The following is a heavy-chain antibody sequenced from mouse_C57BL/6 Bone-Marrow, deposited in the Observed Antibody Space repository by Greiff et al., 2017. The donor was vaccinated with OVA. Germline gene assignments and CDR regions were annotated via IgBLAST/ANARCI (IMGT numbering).Heavy chain of an antibody. CDR1: GYTFTSYG. J-gene: IGHJ3*01. CDR3: ASQLRAY. CDR2: IYPRSGNT. Sequence: QVQLKQSGAELARPGASVKLSCTASGYTFTSYGISWVKQRTGQGLEWIGEIYPRSGNTYYNEKFKGKATLTADKSSSTAYMELRSLTSDAAAVYFCASQLRAYWGQGTLVTVSA. D-gene: IGHD3-2*02. V-gene: IGHV1-81*01.